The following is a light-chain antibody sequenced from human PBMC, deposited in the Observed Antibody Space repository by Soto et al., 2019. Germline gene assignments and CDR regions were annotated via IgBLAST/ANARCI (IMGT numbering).Light chain of an antibody. CDR3: ETWDSNTRV. V-gene: IGLV4-60*02. CDR2: LEGSGSY. Sequence: QPVLTQSSSASASLGSSVKLTCTLSSGHSSYIIAWHQQQLGKAPRYLMKLEGSGSYNKGSGVPDRFSGSSSGADRYLTISHLQFEDEADYYCETWDSNTRVFGGGTKLTVL. CDR1: SGHSSYI. J-gene: IGLJ3*02.